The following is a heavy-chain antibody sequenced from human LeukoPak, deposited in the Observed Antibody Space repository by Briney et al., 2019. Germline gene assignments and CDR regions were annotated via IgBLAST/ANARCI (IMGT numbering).Heavy chain of an antibody. D-gene: IGHD3-22*01. CDR3: ARDLIYYDSSGSS. J-gene: IGHJ5*02. Sequence: ASVKVSCKASGYTFTNYYIHWVRQAPGQGLEWMGWINPNSGGTNYAQKFQGRVTMTRDTSISTAYMELSRLRSDDTAVYYCARDLIYYDSSGSSWGQGTLVTVSS. CDR2: INPNSGGT. CDR1: GYTFTNYY. V-gene: IGHV1-2*02.